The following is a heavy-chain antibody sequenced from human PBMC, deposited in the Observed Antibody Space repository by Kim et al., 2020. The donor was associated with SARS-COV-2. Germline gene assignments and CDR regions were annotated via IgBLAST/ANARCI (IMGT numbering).Heavy chain of an antibody. J-gene: IGHJ4*02. CDR1: GFTFRNSW. CDR2: INSDGSET. Sequence: GGSLRLSCAASGFTFRNSWMHWVRHAPGKGLVWVSHINSDGSETTYADSVKGRFTISRDNTKNTLYLQMNSLRPEDTGVYYCTGVLDFDYWGQGTPVTVSS. CDR3: TGVLDFDY. D-gene: IGHD6-6*01. V-gene: IGHV3-74*01.